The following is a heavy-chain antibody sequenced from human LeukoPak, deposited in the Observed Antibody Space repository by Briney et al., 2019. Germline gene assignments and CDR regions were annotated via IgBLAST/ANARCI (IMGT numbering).Heavy chain of an antibody. V-gene: IGHV3-74*01. D-gene: IGHD3-22*01. Sequence: PGGSLRLSCAASGFTFSSYWMHWVRQAPGRGLVWVSRINSDGSSTSYADSVKGRFTISRDNAKNTLYLQMYSLRAEDTAVYYCARDADLNTMIVVVPFDYWGQGTLVTVSS. CDR2: INSDGSST. CDR1: GFTFSSYW. CDR3: ARDADLNTMIVVVPFDY. J-gene: IGHJ4*02.